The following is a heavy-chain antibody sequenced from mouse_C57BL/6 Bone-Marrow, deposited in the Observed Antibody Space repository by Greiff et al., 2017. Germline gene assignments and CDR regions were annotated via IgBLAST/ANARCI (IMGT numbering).Heavy chain of an antibody. V-gene: IGHV5-17*01. Sequence: DVKLVESGGGLVKPGGSLKLSCAASGFTFSDYGMHWVRQAPEKGLEWVAYISSGSSTIYYADTVKGRFTISRDNAMYTLFLQMTSLRSEDTAMYYCARSWYGSMDWYFDVWGTGTTVTVSS. CDR1: GFTFSDYG. D-gene: IGHD1-1*01. CDR3: ARSWYGSMDWYFDV. CDR2: ISSGSSTI. J-gene: IGHJ1*03.